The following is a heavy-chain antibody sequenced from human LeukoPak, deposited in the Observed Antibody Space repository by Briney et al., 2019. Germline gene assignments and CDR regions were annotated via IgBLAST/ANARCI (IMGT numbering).Heavy chain of an antibody. V-gene: IGHV3-30*18. D-gene: IGHD6-25*01. CDR3: AKDQGSGDYYYMDV. Sequence: PGGSLRLSCAASGFTFSSYGMHWVRQAPGKGLEWVAVISYDGSNKYYADSVKGRFTISRDNSKNTLYLQMNSLRAEDTAVYYCAKDQGSGDYYYMDVWGKGTTVTVSS. J-gene: IGHJ6*03. CDR1: GFTFSSYG. CDR2: ISYDGSNK.